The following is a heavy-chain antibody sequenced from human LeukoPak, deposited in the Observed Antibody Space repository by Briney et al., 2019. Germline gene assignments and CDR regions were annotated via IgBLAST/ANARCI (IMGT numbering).Heavy chain of an antibody. D-gene: IGHD2-15*01. Sequence: GGSLRLSCAASGFTFSSYSMNWVRQALGKGLEWVSGISARGGATYYADSVKGRFTISRDNSKNTLYLQMNTLRAEDTAVYYCAKKTPTDATVGNYFEYWGQGTLVTVSS. J-gene: IGHJ4*02. V-gene: IGHV3-23*01. CDR2: ISARGGAT. CDR3: AKKTPTDATVGNYFEY. CDR1: GFTFSSYS.